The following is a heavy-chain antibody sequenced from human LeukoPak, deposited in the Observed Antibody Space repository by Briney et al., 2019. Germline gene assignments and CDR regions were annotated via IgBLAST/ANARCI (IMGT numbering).Heavy chain of an antibody. CDR2: ISSSGSTI. CDR3: TGYCSGASCYHAGF. J-gene: IGHJ4*02. V-gene: IGHV3-11*01. CDR1: GFTFSDYY. D-gene: IGHD2-15*01. Sequence: PGGSLRLSCAASGFTFSDYYMSWIRQAPGKGLEWVSYISSSGSTIYYADSVKGRFTISRDNAKNSLYLQMNSLRVEDTAVYYCTGYCSGASCYHAGFWGQGTLVTVSS.